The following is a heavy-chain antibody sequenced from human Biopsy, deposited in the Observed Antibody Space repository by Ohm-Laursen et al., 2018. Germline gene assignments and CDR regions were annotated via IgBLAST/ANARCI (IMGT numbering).Heavy chain of an antibody. D-gene: IGHD6-19*01. CDR1: GASVTSGSYY. CDR3: ARESALAGDFDS. V-gene: IGHV4-61*01. Sequence: SETLSLTRTFSGASVTSGSYYWSWIRQPPGKGLEWLGYISNIGSTNYNPTLKSRVTITVDTSKNHFSLKVTSVTAAGTAVYYCARESALAGDFDSWGQGTLVTVSS. CDR2: ISNIGST. J-gene: IGHJ4*02.